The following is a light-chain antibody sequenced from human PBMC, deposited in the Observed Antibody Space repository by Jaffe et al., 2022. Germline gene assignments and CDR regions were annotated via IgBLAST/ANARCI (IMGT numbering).Light chain of an antibody. J-gene: IGKJ2*01. V-gene: IGKV3-20*01. CDR1: QSVSSRY. Sequence: EIVLTQSPGTLSLSPGERATLSCRASQSVSSRYLVWYQQKPGQAPRLLIYGASSRATGIPDRFSGSGSGTDFTLTISRLEPEDFAVYYCQHYDETPPVYTFGQGTKLEIK. CDR2: GAS. CDR3: QHYDETPPVYT.